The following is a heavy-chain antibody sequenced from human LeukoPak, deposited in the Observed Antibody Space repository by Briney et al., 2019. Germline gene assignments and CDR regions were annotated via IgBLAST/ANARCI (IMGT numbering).Heavy chain of an antibody. Sequence: PSETLSLTCSVSGGSISSSSNYWGWIRQPPGKGLDWIGTIYYSGSTYYNPSLKSRVTISVDTSKNQFFLNLNSVTAADTAVYYCARVYYHDSSDYYFPPDYWGQGTLVTVSS. CDR1: GGSISSSSNY. J-gene: IGHJ4*02. CDR3: ARVYYHDSSDYYFPPDY. CDR2: IYYSGST. D-gene: IGHD3-22*01. V-gene: IGHV4-39*07.